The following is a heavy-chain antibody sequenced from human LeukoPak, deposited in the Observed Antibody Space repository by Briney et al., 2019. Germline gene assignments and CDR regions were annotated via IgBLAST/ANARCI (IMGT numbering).Heavy chain of an antibody. Sequence: PSETLSLTCTVSGGSISSYYWSWIRQPPGKGLEWIGYIYYSGSTNYNPSLKSRVTISVDTSKNQFSLKLSSVTAADTAVYYCARGSPYSSSWDFGYFDYWGQGTLVTVSS. D-gene: IGHD6-13*01. CDR1: GGSISSYY. CDR2: IYYSGST. CDR3: ARGSPYSSSWDFGYFDY. J-gene: IGHJ4*01. V-gene: IGHV4-59*01.